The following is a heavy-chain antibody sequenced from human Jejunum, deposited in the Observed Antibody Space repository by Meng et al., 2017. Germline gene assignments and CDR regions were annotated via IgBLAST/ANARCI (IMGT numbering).Heavy chain of an antibody. J-gene: IGHJ3*02. CDR3: ARETGNLRAFDI. D-gene: IGHD7-27*01. CDR2: IGNGGGRTT. CDR1: GFIFSSFE. Sequence: GESLKISCEVSGFIFSSFEMNWVRQAPRKGLEWVSYIGNGGGRTTYYADSVKVRFTISRDNAKNSLFLQMSSLRAEDTAIYYCARETGNLRAFDIWGQGTVVTVSS. V-gene: IGHV3-48*03.